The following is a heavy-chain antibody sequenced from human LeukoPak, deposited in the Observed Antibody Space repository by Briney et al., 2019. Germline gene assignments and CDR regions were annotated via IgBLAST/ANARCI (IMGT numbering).Heavy chain of an antibody. CDR2: IKQDGSET. D-gene: IGHD6-19*01. V-gene: IGHV3-7*01. J-gene: IGHJ6*03. CDR1: GFTFSSYW. Sequence: GGSLRLSCAASGFTFSSYWVSCVRQAPGKGLEWVANIKQDGSETYYVDSVKSRFTISRDKTKNSLYLQMNSLRAEDKAVYYCASIGSGWRYYYYYYMDVWGKGTTVTVSS. CDR3: ASIGSGWRYYYYYYMDV.